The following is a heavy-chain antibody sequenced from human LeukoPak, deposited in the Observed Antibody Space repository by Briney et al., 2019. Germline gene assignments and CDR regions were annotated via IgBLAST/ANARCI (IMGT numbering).Heavy chain of an antibody. CDR1: GFSLNSDW. V-gene: IGHV3-7*01. CDR2: IKHDESEK. Sequence: GGSLRLSCAPSGFSLNSDWMDWVRQAPGKGREWVANIKHDESEKISVDSVKGRFSIYRDNAQNSLYLQMNGLRVEDTAVYYCTRRLDDWGQGTLVTVSS. D-gene: IGHD3-16*01. CDR3: TRRLDD. J-gene: IGHJ4*02.